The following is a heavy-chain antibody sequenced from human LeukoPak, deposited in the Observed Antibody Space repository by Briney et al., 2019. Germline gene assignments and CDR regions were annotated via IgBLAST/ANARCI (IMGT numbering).Heavy chain of an antibody. CDR3: ARGPARDDIVVVPAATRRFDY. D-gene: IGHD2-2*01. Sequence: SETLSLTCAVYGGSFSGYYWSWIRLPPGKGLEWIGEINHSGSTNDNPSLKSRVTISVDTSKNQFSLKLSSVTAADTAVYYCARGPARDDIVVVPAATRRFDYRGQGTLVTVSS. CDR1: GGSFSGYY. V-gene: IGHV4-34*01. CDR2: INHSGST. J-gene: IGHJ4*02.